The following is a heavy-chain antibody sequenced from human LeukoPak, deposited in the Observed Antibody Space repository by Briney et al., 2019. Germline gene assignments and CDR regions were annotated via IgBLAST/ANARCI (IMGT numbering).Heavy chain of an antibody. J-gene: IGHJ6*02. CDR2: IYYSGST. CDR1: GGSISSYY. D-gene: IGHD5-18*01. Sequence: PSETLSLTCTVSGGSISSYYWSWIRQPPGKGVVWIGYIYYSGSTNYNPSLKSRVTISVDTSKNQFSLKLSSVTAADTAVYYCARVEYSYGYYYYYGMDVWGQGTTVTVSS. CDR3: ARVEYSYGYYYYYGMDV. V-gene: IGHV4-59*01.